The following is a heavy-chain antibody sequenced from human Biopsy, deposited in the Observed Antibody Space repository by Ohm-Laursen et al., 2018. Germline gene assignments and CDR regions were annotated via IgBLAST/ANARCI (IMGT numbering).Heavy chain of an antibody. D-gene: IGHD2-15*01. CDR3: ARHRTHPPPVSMDV. V-gene: IGHV4-59*08. J-gene: IGHJ6*02. CDR1: GGSLSGYY. CDR2: IYYRGKT. Sequence: TLSLTCTVSGGSLSGYYWSWIRQAPGRGLEWIGLIYYRGKTDYNPSLKSRVTISVDGSKNQFSLNLTSITAADTAVYYCARHRTHPPPVSMDVWGQGTTVFVSS.